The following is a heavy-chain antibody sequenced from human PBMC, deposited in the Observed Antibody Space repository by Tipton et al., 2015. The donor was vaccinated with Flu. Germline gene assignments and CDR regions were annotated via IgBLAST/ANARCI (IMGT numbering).Heavy chain of an antibody. CDR2: IYYSGST. CDR1: GGSISSYY. Sequence: LRLSCTVSGGSISSYYWSWIRQPPGKGLEWIGYIYYSGSTNYNPSLKSRVTISVDTSKNQFSLKLSCVTAADTAVYYCARAVVYYDGSGTIDYWGQGTLVTVSS. CDR3: ARAVVYYDGSGTIDY. V-gene: IGHV4-59*01. D-gene: IGHD3-22*01. J-gene: IGHJ4*02.